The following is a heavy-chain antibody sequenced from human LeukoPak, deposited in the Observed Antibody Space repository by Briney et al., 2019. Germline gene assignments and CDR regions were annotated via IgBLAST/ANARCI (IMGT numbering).Heavy chain of an antibody. CDR2: IYYSGST. V-gene: IGHV4-59*01. J-gene: IGHJ4*02. CDR3: ARSTHSGYDFGY. CDR1: GGSISSYY. D-gene: IGHD5-12*01. Sequence: PSETLSLTCTVSGGSISSYYWSWIRQPPGKGLEWIGYIYYSGSTNYNPSLKSRVTISVDTSKNQFSLKLSSVTAADTAAYYCARSTHSGYDFGYWGQGTLVTVSS.